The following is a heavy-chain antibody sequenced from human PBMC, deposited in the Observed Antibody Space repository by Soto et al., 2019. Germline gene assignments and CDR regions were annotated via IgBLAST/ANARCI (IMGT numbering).Heavy chain of an antibody. CDR1: GFTFSSYA. CDR2: ISGSGGST. Sequence: GGSLRLSCAASGFTFSSYAMSWVRQAPGKGLEWVSAISGSGGSTYYADSVKGRFTISRENSKNTLYLQMNSLRAEDTAVYYCAKDRLDIVVVVAVLDYWGQGTLVTVSS. D-gene: IGHD2-15*01. CDR3: AKDRLDIVVVVAVLDY. J-gene: IGHJ4*02. V-gene: IGHV3-23*01.